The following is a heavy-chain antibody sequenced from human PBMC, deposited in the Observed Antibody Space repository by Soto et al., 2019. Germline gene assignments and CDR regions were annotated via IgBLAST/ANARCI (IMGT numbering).Heavy chain of an antibody. CDR2: ISSSSSYI. Sequence: GGSLRLSCAASGFTFSSYSMNWVRQAPGKGLEWVSSISSSSSYIYYADSVKGRFTISRDNAKNSLYLQMNSLRAEDTAVYYCARDQDYGSAGGAFDIWGQGTMVTVSS. J-gene: IGHJ3*02. CDR1: GFTFSSYS. CDR3: ARDQDYGSAGGAFDI. V-gene: IGHV3-21*01. D-gene: IGHD3-10*01.